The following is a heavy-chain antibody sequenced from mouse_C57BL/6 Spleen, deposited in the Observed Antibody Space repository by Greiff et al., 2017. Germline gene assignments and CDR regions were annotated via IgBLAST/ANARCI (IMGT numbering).Heavy chain of an antibody. CDR3: ARHEEYYGSSYGYCDV. CDR2: FYPGSGSI. CDR1: GYTFPEYT. Sequence: QVQLQQSGAELVKPGASVKLSCKASGYTFPEYTIHWVKQRSGQGLEWIGWFYPGSGSIKYNEKFKDKATLTADKSSSTVYMELSRLPSEDSAVYFCARHEEYYGSSYGYCDVWGTGTTVTVSS. J-gene: IGHJ1*03. V-gene: IGHV1-62-2*01. D-gene: IGHD1-1*01.